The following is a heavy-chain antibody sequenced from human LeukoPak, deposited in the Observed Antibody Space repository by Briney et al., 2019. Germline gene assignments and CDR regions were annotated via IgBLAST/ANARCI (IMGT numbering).Heavy chain of an antibody. J-gene: IGHJ4*02. V-gene: IGHV4-38-2*02. D-gene: IGHD5-18*01. CDR2: IYYSGST. CDR1: GYSISNGYY. CDR3: ASRRTSGYSYGYYFDY. Sequence: SETLSLTCTVSGYSISNGYYWGWIRLPPGKGLEWIGYIYYSGSTNYNPSLKSRVTISVDTSKNQFSLKLSSVTAADTAVYYCASRRTSGYSYGYYFDYWGQGTLVTVSS.